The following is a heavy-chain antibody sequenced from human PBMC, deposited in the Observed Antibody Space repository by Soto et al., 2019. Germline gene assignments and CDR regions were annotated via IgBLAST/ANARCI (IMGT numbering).Heavy chain of an antibody. CDR1: GGSISSGGYS. CDR2: MYHSGST. Sequence: PSETLSLTCAVSGGSISSGGYSWSWIRQPPGKGLEWIGYMYHSGSTYHNPSLKSRVTISIDRSKNQFSLKLSSVTAADTAVYYCARGKVDFDYWGQGTLVTVSS. J-gene: IGHJ4*02. D-gene: IGHD1-26*01. CDR3: ARGKVDFDY. V-gene: IGHV4-30-2*01.